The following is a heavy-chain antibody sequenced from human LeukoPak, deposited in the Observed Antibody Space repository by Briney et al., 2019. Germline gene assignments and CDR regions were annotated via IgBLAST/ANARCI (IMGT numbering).Heavy chain of an antibody. CDR2: IWYDGSNK. D-gene: IGHD3-10*01. CDR1: GFTFSSYG. J-gene: IGHJ2*01. CDR3: ARDGPGGYYSDWYFDL. Sequence: GRPLRLSCAASGFTFSSYGMHWVRQAPGKGLEWVADIWYDGSNKYYADSVKGRFTISRDNSKNTLYLQMNSLRAEDTAVYYCARDGPGGYYSDWYFDLWGRGTLVTVSS. V-gene: IGHV3-33*01.